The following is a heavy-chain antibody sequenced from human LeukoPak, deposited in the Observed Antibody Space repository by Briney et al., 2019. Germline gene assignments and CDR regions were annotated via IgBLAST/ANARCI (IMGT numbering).Heavy chain of an antibody. V-gene: IGHV3-13*04. J-gene: IGHJ2*01. CDR1: GFTFSSYD. D-gene: IGHD6-6*01. Sequence: GGSLRLSCAASGFTFSSYDMHWVRQATGKGLEWVSAIGTAGDTYYPGSVKGRFTISRENAKNSLYLQMNSLRAGDTAVYYCARWRSTSWNFDLWGRGTLITVSS. CDR2: IGTAGDT. CDR3: ARWRSTSWNFDL.